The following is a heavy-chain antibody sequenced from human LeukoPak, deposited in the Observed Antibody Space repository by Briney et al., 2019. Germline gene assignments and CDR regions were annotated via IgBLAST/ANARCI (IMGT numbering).Heavy chain of an antibody. D-gene: IGHD3-10*01. Sequence: SQTLSLTCTASGGSISSGGNYWSWIRQHPGTGLEWIGYIYYSGSTNYNPSLKSRVTISVDTSKNQFSLKLSSVTAADTAVYYCARHTVRLGAFDIWGQGTMVTVSS. CDR3: ARHTVRLGAFDI. CDR1: GGSISSGGNY. V-gene: IGHV4-31*03. J-gene: IGHJ3*02. CDR2: IYYSGST.